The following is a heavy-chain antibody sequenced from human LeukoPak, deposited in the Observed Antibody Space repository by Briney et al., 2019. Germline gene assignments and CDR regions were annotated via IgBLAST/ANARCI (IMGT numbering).Heavy chain of an antibody. CDR3: ARDFGSYYSDSSGYDS. V-gene: IGHV3-21*01. D-gene: IGHD3-22*01. J-gene: IGHJ5*02. CDR1: GFTFSSHT. CDR2: ITSSSNYI. Sequence: GGSLRLSCAASGFTFSSHTMIWVRQAPGKGLEWVSFITSSSNYIYYADSVKGRFTVSRDNAKNSLYLQMSSLRAEDTAVYYCARDFGSYYSDSSGYDSWGQGTLVTVSS.